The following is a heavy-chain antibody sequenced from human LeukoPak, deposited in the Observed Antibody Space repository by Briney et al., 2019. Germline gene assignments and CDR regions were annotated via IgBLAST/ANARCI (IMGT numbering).Heavy chain of an antibody. V-gene: IGHV1-69*13. CDR2: IIPIFGTA. CDR3: ARHAPYYYGSGSYSHSDY. Sequence: ASVKVSCKASGGTFSSYAISWVRQAPGQGLEWMGGIIPIFGTANYAQKFQGRVTITADESTSTAYMELRSLRSDDTAVYYCARHAPYYYGSGSYSHSDYWGQGTLVTVSS. D-gene: IGHD3-10*01. J-gene: IGHJ4*02. CDR1: GGTFSSYA.